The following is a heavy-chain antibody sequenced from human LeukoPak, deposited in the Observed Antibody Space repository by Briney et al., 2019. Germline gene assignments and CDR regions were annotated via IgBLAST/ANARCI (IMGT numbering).Heavy chain of an antibody. CDR2: ISGSGGTT. Sequence: GGSLRLSCAASGFTFNNYAMNWVRQAPGKGLEWVSVISGSGGTTYYADSVKGRSTISRDSSKNTLHLQMNSLRAEDTAVYYCAKVSGGGLYYDGMDVWGQGTTVTVSS. J-gene: IGHJ6*02. D-gene: IGHD1-14*01. V-gene: IGHV3-23*01. CDR1: GFTFNNYA. CDR3: AKVSGGGLYYDGMDV.